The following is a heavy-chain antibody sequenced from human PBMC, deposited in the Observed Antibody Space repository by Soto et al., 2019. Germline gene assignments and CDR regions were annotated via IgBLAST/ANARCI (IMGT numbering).Heavy chain of an antibody. J-gene: IGHJ6*02. Sequence: PSETLSLTCTVSNGSVSSGTYSWSWVRQPPGEGLEWIGYIYYSGTTHYTPSLKSRLTMSMDRANDHFSLNLTPVTAADTAVYFCARGHYYYGMDVWGQGITVTVS. CDR2: IYYSGTT. CDR1: NGSVSSGTYS. CDR3: ARGHYYYGMDV. V-gene: IGHV4-30-2*01.